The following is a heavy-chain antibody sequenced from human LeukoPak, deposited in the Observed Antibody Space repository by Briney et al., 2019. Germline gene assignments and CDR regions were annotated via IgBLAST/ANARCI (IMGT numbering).Heavy chain of an antibody. Sequence: PGRSLRLSCAASGFTFSSYGMHWARQAPGKGLEWVAVISYDGSNKYYADSVKGRFTISRDNSKNTLYLQMNSLRAEDTAVYYCAKDFRFDCSGGSCYPYYFDYWGQGTLVTVSS. V-gene: IGHV3-30*18. CDR2: ISYDGSNK. CDR3: AKDFRFDCSGGSCYPYYFDY. CDR1: GFTFSSYG. J-gene: IGHJ4*02. D-gene: IGHD2-15*01.